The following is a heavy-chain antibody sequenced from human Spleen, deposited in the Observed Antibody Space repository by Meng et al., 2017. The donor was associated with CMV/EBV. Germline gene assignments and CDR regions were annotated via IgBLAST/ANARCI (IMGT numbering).Heavy chain of an antibody. CDR2: ISGSGGAT. CDR3: ARDNHGFGDLREDV. CDR1: GFTFSSYG. Sequence: GESLKISCTASGFTFSSYGMHWVRQAPGKGLEWVSTISGSGGATYYADSVKGRFTISRDNSKNTLYLQMNSLRAEDTAVYYCARDNHGFGDLREDVWGQGTMVTVSS. D-gene: IGHD3-10*01. J-gene: IGHJ6*02. V-gene: IGHV3-23*01.